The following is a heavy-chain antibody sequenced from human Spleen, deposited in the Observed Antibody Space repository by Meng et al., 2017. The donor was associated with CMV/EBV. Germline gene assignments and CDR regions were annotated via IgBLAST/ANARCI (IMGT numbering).Heavy chain of an antibody. CDR3: VRDLPPYYDFWSGYLDL. D-gene: IGHD3-3*01. CDR1: GFTFGGYC. J-gene: IGHJ5*02. CDR2: ISSTSTYI. Sequence: GESLKISCAASGFTFGGYCMNWVRQAPGKGLEWVSSISSTSTYIYYADSVRGRFTISRDNAKNSLYLEMDSPRAEDTAVYYCVRDLPPYYDFWSGYLDLWGQGTLVTVSS. V-gene: IGHV3-21*01.